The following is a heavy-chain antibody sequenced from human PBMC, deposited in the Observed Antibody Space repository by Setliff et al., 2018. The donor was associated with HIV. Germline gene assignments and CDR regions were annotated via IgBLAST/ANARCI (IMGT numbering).Heavy chain of an antibody. CDR2: VSHDGSYK. V-gene: IGHV3-30*04. D-gene: IGHD6-6*01. Sequence: SCAGSGFTFSSYPMHWVRQAPGKGLEWVALVSHDGSYKYYADSVQGRFTISRDNSKNTLSLQMNSLRAGDTAVYYCARDLKFGSSGHYYYYMDIWGKGTTVTVSS. CDR1: GFTFSSYP. J-gene: IGHJ6*03. CDR3: ARDLKFGSSGHYYYYMDI.